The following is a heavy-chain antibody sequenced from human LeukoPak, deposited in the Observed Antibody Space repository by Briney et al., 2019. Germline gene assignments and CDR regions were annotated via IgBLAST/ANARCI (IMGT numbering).Heavy chain of an antibody. CDR3: ARDGDCSGGSCYLYGFDY. Sequence: ASVKVSCKASGYTFTSYGISWVRQAPGQGLEWMGWISAYNGNTNYAQKLQGRVTMTTDTSTSTAYMELGSLRSDDTAVYYCARDGDCSGGSCYLYGFDYWGQGTLVTVSS. V-gene: IGHV1-18*01. J-gene: IGHJ4*02. CDR1: GYTFTSYG. CDR2: ISAYNGNT. D-gene: IGHD2-15*01.